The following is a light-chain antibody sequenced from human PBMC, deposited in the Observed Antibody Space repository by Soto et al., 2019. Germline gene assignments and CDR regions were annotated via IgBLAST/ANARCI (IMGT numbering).Light chain of an antibody. CDR2: DDN. Sequence: QSVLTQPPSASGTPGQRVTISCSGSNSNIGSNNVNWYQQLPGMAPKLLIFDDNKRPSGVPDRFSGSTSGSSASLAIIGLQSEDEADYYCATWDDSPNVFYVFGAGTKLTVL. V-gene: IGLV1-44*01. CDR3: ATWDDSPNVFYV. CDR1: NSNIGSNN. J-gene: IGLJ1*01.